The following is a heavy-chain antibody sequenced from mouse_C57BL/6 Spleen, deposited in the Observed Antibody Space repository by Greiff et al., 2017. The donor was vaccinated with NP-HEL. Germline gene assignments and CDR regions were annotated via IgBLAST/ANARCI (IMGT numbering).Heavy chain of an antibody. CDR1: GYTFTSYG. Sequence: QVQLQQSGAELARPGASVKLSCKASGYTFTSYGISWVKQRTGQGLEWIGEIYPRSGNTYYNEKFKGKATLTADKSSSTAYMELRSLTSEDSAVYFCARNYGSSGFDYWGQGTTLTVSS. CDR3: ARNYGSSGFDY. D-gene: IGHD1-1*01. J-gene: IGHJ2*01. V-gene: IGHV1-81*01. CDR2: IYPRSGNT.